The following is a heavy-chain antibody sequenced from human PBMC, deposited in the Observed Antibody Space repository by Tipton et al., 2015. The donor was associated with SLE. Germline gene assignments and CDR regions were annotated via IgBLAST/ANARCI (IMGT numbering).Heavy chain of an antibody. CDR3: ARLPRSYDFWSARYYYYYMDV. Sequence: TLSLTCTVSGGSISSSSYYWGWIRQPPGKGLEWIGSIYYSGGTYYNPSLKSRVTISVDMSKNQFSLKLNSVTAADTAVYYCARLPRSYDFWSARYYYYYMDVWGKGTTVTVSS. CDR1: GGSISSSSYY. J-gene: IGHJ6*03. CDR2: IYYSGGT. D-gene: IGHD3-3*01. V-gene: IGHV4-39*01.